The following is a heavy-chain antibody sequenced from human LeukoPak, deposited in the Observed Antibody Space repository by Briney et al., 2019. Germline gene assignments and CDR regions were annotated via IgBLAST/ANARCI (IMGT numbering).Heavy chain of an antibody. V-gene: IGHV3-33*01. CDR2: IWYDGSNK. CDR1: GFAFSTSG. D-gene: IGHD3-10*01. CDR3: ARDRGVSYFDY. Sequence: PGGSLRLSCATSGFAFSTSGMHWVRQAPGKGLEWVAVIWYDGSNKYYADSVKGRFTISRDNSQNTLYLQMNSLRAEDTAVYYCARDRGVSYFDYWGQGTQVTVSS. J-gene: IGHJ4*02.